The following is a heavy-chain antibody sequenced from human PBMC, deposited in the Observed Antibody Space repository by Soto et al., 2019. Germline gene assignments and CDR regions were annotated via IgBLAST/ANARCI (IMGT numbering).Heavy chain of an antibody. CDR2: IYYSGST. D-gene: IGHD3-16*01. V-gene: IGHV4-31*03. CDR1: GGSISSGGYS. CDR3: ARDPLSTFEIGY. J-gene: IGHJ4*02. Sequence: QVQLQESGPGLVKPSQTLSLTCTVSGGSISSGGYSWSWIRQHPGKGLEWIGYIYYSGSTYYNPSLKSRVTISVDTSKNQFSLKLSSVTAADTAVYYCARDPLSTFEIGYWGQGTLVTVSS.